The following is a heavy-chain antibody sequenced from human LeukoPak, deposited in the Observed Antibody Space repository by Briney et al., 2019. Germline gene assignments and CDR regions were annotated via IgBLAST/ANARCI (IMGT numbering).Heavy chain of an antibody. Sequence: AASVKVSCKASGYTFTGYYMHWVRPAPGQGLEWMGWINPNSGGTNYAQKFQGWVTMTRDTSISTAYMELSRLRSDDTAVYYCARGGITGTTRGPTRLNDAFDIWGQGTMVTVSS. CDR3: ARGGITGTTRGPTRLNDAFDI. J-gene: IGHJ3*02. CDR1: GYTFTGYY. D-gene: IGHD1-20*01. V-gene: IGHV1-2*04. CDR2: INPNSGGT.